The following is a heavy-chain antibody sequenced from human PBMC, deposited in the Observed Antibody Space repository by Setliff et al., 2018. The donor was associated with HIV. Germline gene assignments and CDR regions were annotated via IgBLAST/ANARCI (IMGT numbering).Heavy chain of an antibody. Sequence: AGGSLRLSCAASGFTFGNYWMHWVRQAPGKGLVWVSRINSDGSSTTYADSVKGRFTISRDNAKNTLYLQMNSLRAEDTAVYYCADFTVSGPPIWGQGTMVTVSS. CDR2: INSDGSST. D-gene: IGHD6-19*01. V-gene: IGHV3-74*01. J-gene: IGHJ3*02. CDR1: GFTFGNYW. CDR3: ADFTVSGPPI.